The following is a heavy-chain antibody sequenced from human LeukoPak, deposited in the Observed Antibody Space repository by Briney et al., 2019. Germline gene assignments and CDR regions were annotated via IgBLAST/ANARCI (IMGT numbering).Heavy chain of an antibody. D-gene: IGHD4-17*01. CDR3: ARDLDYGDYSYYYYYYMDV. CDR2: ISPSGGST. V-gene: IGHV1-46*01. J-gene: IGHJ6*03. CDR1: GYTFTSNY. Sequence: WASVKVSCKAFGYTFTSNYMHWVRQAPGQGPEWMGVISPSGGSTTYAQKFQGRVTLTRDMSTSTDYLELSSLRSEDTAVYYCARDLDYGDYSYYYYYYMDVWGKGTTVTVSS.